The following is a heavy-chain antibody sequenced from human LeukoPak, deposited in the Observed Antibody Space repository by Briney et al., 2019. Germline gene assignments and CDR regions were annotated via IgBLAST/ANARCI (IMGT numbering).Heavy chain of an antibody. J-gene: IGHJ3*02. Sequence: GGSLRLSCAASGSTFSSYGMHWVRQAPGKGLEWVAVISYDGSNKYYADSVKGRFTISRDNSKNTLYLQMNSLRAEDTAVYYCAKPTIVVVPAARRGSAFDIWGQGTMVTVSS. CDR2: ISYDGSNK. CDR1: GSTFSSYG. D-gene: IGHD2-2*01. V-gene: IGHV3-30*18. CDR3: AKPTIVVVPAARRGSAFDI.